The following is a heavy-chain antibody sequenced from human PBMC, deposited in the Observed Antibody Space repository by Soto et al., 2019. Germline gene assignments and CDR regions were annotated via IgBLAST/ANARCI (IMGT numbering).Heavy chain of an antibody. J-gene: IGHJ4*02. V-gene: IGHV4-31*03. CDR1: GGSISSGNYY. Sequence: LSLTCTVSGGSISSGNYYWSWIRQHPGKGLEWIGYIYYSGTTYYNPSLRSRVTMSVDTSKNQFSLKLTSVTAADTAVYYCARAQFRVTFGYWGRGTLVTVSS. D-gene: IGHD3-16*01. CDR3: ARAQFRVTFGY. CDR2: IYYSGTT.